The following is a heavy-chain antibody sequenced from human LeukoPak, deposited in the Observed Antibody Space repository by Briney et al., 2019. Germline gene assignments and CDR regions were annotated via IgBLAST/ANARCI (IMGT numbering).Heavy chain of an antibody. Sequence: GASEKVSCKASGYTFTGYYMHWVRQAPGQGLEWMGWINPNSGGTNYAQKFQGRVTMTRDTSISTAYMELSRLRSDDTAVYYCARDGRYFDWFNWFDPWGQGTLVTVSS. CDR1: GYTFTGYY. J-gene: IGHJ5*02. CDR3: ARDGRYFDWFNWFDP. CDR2: INPNSGGT. V-gene: IGHV1-2*02. D-gene: IGHD3-9*01.